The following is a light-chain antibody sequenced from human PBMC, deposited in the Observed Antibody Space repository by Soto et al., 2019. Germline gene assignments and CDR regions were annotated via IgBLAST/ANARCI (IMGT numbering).Light chain of an antibody. V-gene: IGKV3-20*01. CDR2: GIS. Sequence: ESVLTPSPGTLSLSPGERATLSCRTSQSVSNSFFAWYQQKPGQAPRLLIYGISSRATGIPDRFSGSGSGTDFTLTISRLEPEDFVVYFCQQYSTLPHTFGQGTKLEVK. CDR1: QSVSNSF. CDR3: QQYSTLPHT. J-gene: IGKJ2*01.